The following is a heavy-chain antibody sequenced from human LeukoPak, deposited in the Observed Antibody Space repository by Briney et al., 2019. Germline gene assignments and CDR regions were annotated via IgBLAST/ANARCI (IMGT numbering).Heavy chain of an antibody. J-gene: IGHJ4*02. CDR2: ISSGADTT. Sequence: GGSLRLSCAAPGFTFSNYALSWVRRVPGKRLEWVSAISSGADTTGYADSVKGRFTISRDNSKSTIYLQMNSLRAEDTAVYYCAKDLEQSYSGWSTSYDGWGQGTLVTVSS. V-gene: IGHV3-23*01. CDR3: AKDLEQSYSGWSTSYDG. CDR1: GFTFSNYA. D-gene: IGHD6-19*01.